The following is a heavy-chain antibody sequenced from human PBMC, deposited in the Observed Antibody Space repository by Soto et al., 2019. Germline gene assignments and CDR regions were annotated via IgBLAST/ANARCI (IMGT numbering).Heavy chain of an antibody. CDR2: ISFTEGQT. D-gene: IGHD1-26*01. CDR1: GFTFENFA. CDR3: VKDYSGSSPGH. J-gene: IGHJ4*02. Sequence: LGGSLRLSCAASGFTFENFAMIWVRQAPGKGLERVSGISFTEGQTTYADSVKGRFIISRDNSKNALYLQMDSLRADDTAVYYCVKDYSGSSPGHWGQGTLVTVSS. V-gene: IGHV3-23*01.